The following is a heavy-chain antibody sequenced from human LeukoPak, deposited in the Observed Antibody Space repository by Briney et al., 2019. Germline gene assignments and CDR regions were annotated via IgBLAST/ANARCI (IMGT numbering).Heavy chain of an antibody. J-gene: IGHJ4*02. CDR2: IYGGGTT. CDR1: GFTVSSNY. V-gene: IGHV3-53*01. D-gene: IGHD6-13*01. Sequence: GGSLRLSCAASGFTVSSNYMSWVRQAPGKGLEWVSVIYGGGTTYYADSVKGRFTISRDNFKHTLFLQMNSLRAGDTAVYYCARGPGYISGWYYFDYWGQGTLVTVSS. CDR3: ARGPGYISGWYYFDY.